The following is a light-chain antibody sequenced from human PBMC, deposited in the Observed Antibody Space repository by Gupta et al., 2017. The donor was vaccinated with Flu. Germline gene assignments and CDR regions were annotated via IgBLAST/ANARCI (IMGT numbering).Light chain of an antibody. CDR3: CSYGGSKF. CDR2: EVN. CDR1: SSDVGGYNY. V-gene: IGLV2-8*01. J-gene: IGLJ2*01. Sequence: GQSVTISCTGTSSDVGGYNYVSWYQQHPGKAPKLIIYEVNKRPSGVPDRFSGSKSGNTASLTVSGLLAEEEADYYCCSYGGSKFFGGGTKLT.